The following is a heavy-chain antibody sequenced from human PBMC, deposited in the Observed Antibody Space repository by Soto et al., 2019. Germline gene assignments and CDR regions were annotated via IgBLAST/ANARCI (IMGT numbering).Heavy chain of an antibody. CDR1: GDSISSTHW. Sequence: QVYLHQSGPGLVKPSGTLSLTCAVSGDSISSTHWWTWVRQTPGKGLEWTGEVYHSGSTSYNPSLKPRPTISVAKSNTPFSLKLTSLTAADTAVYSCASLPPRIVVTVLPIPSWGQGTLVSVSS. CDR3: ASLPPRIVVTVLPIPS. J-gene: IGHJ5*02. CDR2: VYHSGST. D-gene: IGHD2-21*01. V-gene: IGHV4-4*02.